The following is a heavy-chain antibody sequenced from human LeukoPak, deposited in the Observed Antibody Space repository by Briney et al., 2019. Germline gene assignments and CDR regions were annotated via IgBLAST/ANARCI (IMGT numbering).Heavy chain of an antibody. CDR3: AYGSGSYYRTDDY. V-gene: IGHV4-34*01. J-gene: IGHJ4*02. CDR1: GGSFSGYY. CDR2: INHSGST. Sequence: SETLSLTCAVYGGSFSGYYWSWIRQPPGKGLEWIGEINHSGSTNYNPSLKSRVTISVDTSKNQFSLKLSSVTAADTAVYYCAYGSGSYYRTDDYWGQGTLVTVSS. D-gene: IGHD3-10*01.